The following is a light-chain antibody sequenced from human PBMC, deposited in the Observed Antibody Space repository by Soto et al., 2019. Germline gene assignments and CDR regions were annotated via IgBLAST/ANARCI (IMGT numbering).Light chain of an antibody. J-gene: IGLJ1*01. CDR1: NIGSKS. Sequence: SYELTQPPSVSVAPGGTARITCGGNNIGSKSVHWYQQKPGQAPVLVIYYDSDRPSRIPERFSGSSSGNTATLTISGVEAGDEADYYCQVWEVFGTGTKLTVL. CDR2: YDS. CDR3: QVWEV. V-gene: IGLV3-21*01.